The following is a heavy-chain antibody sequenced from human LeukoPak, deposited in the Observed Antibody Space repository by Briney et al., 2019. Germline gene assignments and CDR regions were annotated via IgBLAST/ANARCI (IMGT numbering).Heavy chain of an antibody. J-gene: IGHJ4*02. Sequence: GGSLRLSCAASGFTFSTYWMSWPRQAPGKGLEWVANIQQDGSEKYYVDSVKGRFTISRDNAKNSLYLQMNSLRAEDTAVYYCAREDWLLHYFDYWGQGTLVTVSS. CDR2: IQQDGSEK. V-gene: IGHV3-7*01. CDR3: AREDWLLHYFDY. D-gene: IGHD3-9*01. CDR1: GFTFSTYW.